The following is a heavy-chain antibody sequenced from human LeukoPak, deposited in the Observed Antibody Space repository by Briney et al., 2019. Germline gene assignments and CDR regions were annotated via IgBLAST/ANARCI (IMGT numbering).Heavy chain of an antibody. V-gene: IGHV3-23*01. D-gene: IGHD3-3*01. J-gene: IGHJ3*02. CDR2: ISASGDTT. CDR3: AKDGLTIFGVINDAFDI. Sequence: GGSLRLSCAVSGFTFGTYAMSWVRQAPGKGLEWVSTISASGDTTYYADSVKGRFTISRDDFKNTLYLQMNTLRAEDTALYYCAKDGLTIFGVINDAFDIWGQGTMVTVSS. CDR1: GFTFGTYA.